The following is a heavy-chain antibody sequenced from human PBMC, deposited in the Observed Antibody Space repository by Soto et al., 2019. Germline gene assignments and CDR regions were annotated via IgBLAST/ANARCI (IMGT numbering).Heavy chain of an antibody. CDR3: ARPNYDSSGYLDY. Sequence: QVQLVESGGGVVQPGRSLRLSCAASGFTFSDYGIHWVRQAPAKGLEWVAFISYDGTNKYYAKSVKGRFTISRDNAKNSLYLQMNSLRAEDTAVYYCARPNYDSSGYLDYWGQGTLVTVSS. J-gene: IGHJ4*02. V-gene: IGHV3-30*03. CDR1: GFTFSDYG. CDR2: ISYDGTNK. D-gene: IGHD3-22*01.